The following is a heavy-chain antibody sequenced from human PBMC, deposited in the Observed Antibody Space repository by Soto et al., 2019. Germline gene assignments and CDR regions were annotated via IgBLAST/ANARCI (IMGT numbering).Heavy chain of an antibody. CDR1: GGPFSSHY. CDR3: ERLWALGPPPDY. V-gene: IGHV4-59*08. Sequence: SETLSLPSTVSGGPFSSHYWSWIRQPPGKGLEWIGYIYYSGSTNYNPSLQSRVTISVDTSKNQFSLKLSSVTAADTAVYYCERLWALGPPPDYWGQGTLVSVSS. J-gene: IGHJ4*02. CDR2: IYYSGST. D-gene: IGHD3-16*01.